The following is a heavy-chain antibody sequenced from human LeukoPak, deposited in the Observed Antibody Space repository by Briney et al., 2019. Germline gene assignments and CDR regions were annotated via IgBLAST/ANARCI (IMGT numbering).Heavy chain of an antibody. J-gene: IGHJ4*02. CDR2: IKQEGSEK. Sequence: GGSLRLSCAASGFTFSSYWMSWVRQAPGKGLGWVANIKQEGSEKYYVDSVKGRFTISRDNAKNSLYLQMNSLRAEDTAVYYCARDAYVVVAAKDYWGQGTLVTVSS. CDR3: ARDAYVVVAAKDY. CDR1: GFTFSSYW. D-gene: IGHD2-15*01. V-gene: IGHV3-7*01.